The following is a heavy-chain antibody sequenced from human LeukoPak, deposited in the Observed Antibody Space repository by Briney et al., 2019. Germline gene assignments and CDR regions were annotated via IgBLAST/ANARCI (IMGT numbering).Heavy chain of an antibody. CDR1: GYTFTNYT. CDR2: INTNTGNP. D-gene: IGHD3-16*02. V-gene: IGHV7-4-1*02. CDR3: ARAYQPLGGLSFPDS. J-gene: IGHJ5*01. Sequence: ASVKVSCKASGYTFTNYTLNWVRQAPGQGLEWMGWINTNTGNPMYAQGFTGRFVFSLDTSVSTAYLQISSLRAEDTAVYYCARAYQPLGGLSFPDSWGQGTLVTVSS.